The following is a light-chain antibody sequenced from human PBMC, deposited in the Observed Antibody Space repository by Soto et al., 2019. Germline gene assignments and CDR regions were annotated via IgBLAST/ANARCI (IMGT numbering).Light chain of an antibody. J-gene: IGKJ4*01. Sequence: EIGLTQSPDTLSLSPGERAPLACRTSTPFRNTYVAWYQQQPGQAPRLLIYGAYRRAIGIPDRFSGSGSGTDFTLPISRLEPEDFALYYCQQYADSPLTFGGGNKVAIK. CDR2: GAY. V-gene: IGKV3-20*01. CDR1: TPFRNTY. CDR3: QQYADSPLT.